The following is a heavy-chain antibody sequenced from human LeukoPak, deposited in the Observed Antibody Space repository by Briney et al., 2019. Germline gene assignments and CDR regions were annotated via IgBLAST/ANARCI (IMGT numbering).Heavy chain of an antibody. Sequence: RGSLRLSCAASGFTFDDYAMHWVRQAPGKGVEWVSLISGDGGSTYYADSVKGRFTISRDNSKNSLYLQMNSLRTEDTALYYCAKGKRGYYCYGMDVWGQGTTVTVSS. CDR1: GFTFDDYA. V-gene: IGHV3-43*02. CDR3: AKGKRGYYCYGMDV. CDR2: ISGDGGST. J-gene: IGHJ6*02. D-gene: IGHD3-10*01.